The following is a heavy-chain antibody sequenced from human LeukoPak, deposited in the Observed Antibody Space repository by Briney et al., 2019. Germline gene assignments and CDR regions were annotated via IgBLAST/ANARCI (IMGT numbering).Heavy chain of an antibody. CDR2: TKNRGNNYIT. D-gene: IGHD3-10*01. CDR1: GFTSSDHD. V-gene: IGHV3-72*01. Sequence: GGSLRLSCVGSGFTSSDHDMDWVRQAPGKGLEWVGRTKNRGNNYITTYAASVVGRFTISRDDSKNSIYLQMDSLKTEDTALYYCVLMFRGLPFWGQGTRVTVPS. CDR3: VLMFRGLPF. J-gene: IGHJ4*02.